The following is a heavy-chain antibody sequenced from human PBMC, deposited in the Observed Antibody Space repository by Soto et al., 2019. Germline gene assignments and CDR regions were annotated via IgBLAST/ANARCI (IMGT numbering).Heavy chain of an antibody. Sequence: GGSLRLSCAASGFIFSSYTMNWVRQAPGKGLEWVSSISSSSDYISYADSVKGRFTISRDNAKNSLYLQMNSLRAEDTAVYYCAPPEPYFDYWGQGTLVTVSS. CDR1: GFIFSSYT. CDR2: ISSSSDYI. J-gene: IGHJ4*02. V-gene: IGHV3-21*01. D-gene: IGHD1-26*01. CDR3: APPEPYFDY.